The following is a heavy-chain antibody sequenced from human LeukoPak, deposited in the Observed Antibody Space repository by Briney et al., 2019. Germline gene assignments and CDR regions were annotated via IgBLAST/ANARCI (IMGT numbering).Heavy chain of an antibody. CDR1: GGSFSGYY. Sequence: SETLSLTCAVYGGSFSGYYWSWIRQPPGKGLEWIGEINHSGSTYYNPSLKSRVTISVDTSKNQFSLKLSSVTAADTAVYYCARAGTTMVRGSFARGGDAFDIWGQGTMVTVSS. CDR3: ARAGTTMVRGSFARGGDAFDI. J-gene: IGHJ3*02. D-gene: IGHD3-10*01. CDR2: INHSGST. V-gene: IGHV4-34*01.